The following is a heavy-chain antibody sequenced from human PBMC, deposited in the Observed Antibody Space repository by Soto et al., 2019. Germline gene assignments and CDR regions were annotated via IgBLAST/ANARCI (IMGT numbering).Heavy chain of an antibody. D-gene: IGHD3-10*01. CDR2: IWYDGSDK. Sequence: GGSLRLSCAASGFTFSSYGMHWVRQAPGKGLEWVAVIWYDGSDKYYADSVKGRFTISRDNSKDTLYLQMNSLRAEDTAVYYCATDQGIYWGQGTLVTVSS. V-gene: IGHV3-33*01. CDR1: GFTFSSYG. CDR3: ATDQGIY. J-gene: IGHJ4*02.